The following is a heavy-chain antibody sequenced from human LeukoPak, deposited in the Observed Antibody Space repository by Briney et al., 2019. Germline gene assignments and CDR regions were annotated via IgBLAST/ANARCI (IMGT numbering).Heavy chain of an antibody. V-gene: IGHV3-48*03. D-gene: IGHD6-19*01. Sequence: GGSLRLSCAASGFTFRTYEMNWVRQAPGKGLEWVSYISSSGSTIYYADSVKGRFTISRDNSKDTLFLQLNSLRAEDTAVYYCASQGPEGTSGWYWGQGTLVTVSS. CDR1: GFTFRTYE. CDR2: ISSSGSTI. CDR3: ASQGPEGTSGWY. J-gene: IGHJ4*02.